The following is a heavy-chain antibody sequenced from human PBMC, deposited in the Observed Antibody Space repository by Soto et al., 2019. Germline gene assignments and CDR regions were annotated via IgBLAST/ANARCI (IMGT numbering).Heavy chain of an antibody. CDR2: ISSNGGST. Sequence: GGSLRLSCAASGFTFSSYAMHWVRQAPGKGLEYVSAISSNGGSTYYANSVKGRFTISRDNSKNTLYLQMGSLRAEDMAVYYCAREGYYGSGSYHLYYFDYWGQGTLVTVSS. CDR1: GFTFSSYA. CDR3: AREGYYGSGSYHLYYFDY. V-gene: IGHV3-64*01. D-gene: IGHD3-10*01. J-gene: IGHJ4*02.